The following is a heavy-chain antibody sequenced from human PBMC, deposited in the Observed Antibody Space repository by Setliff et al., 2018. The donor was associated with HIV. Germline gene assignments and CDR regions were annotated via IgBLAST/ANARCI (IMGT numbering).Heavy chain of an antibody. V-gene: IGHV4-59*08. D-gene: IGHD3-10*01. CDR2: IYHSGST. CDR1: GGSIRTYY. CDR3: ARLLNYYGNWFDP. Sequence: ASETLSLTCTVSGGSIRTYYWSWIRQPPGKGLEWIGYIYHSGSTYYNPSLKSRVTISVDTSKNQFSLKLSSVTAADTAVYYCARLLNYYGNWFDPWGQGTLVTVSS. J-gene: IGHJ5*02.